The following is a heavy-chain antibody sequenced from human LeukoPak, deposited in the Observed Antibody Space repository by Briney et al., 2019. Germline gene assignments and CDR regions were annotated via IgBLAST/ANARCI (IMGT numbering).Heavy chain of an antibody. CDR2: INPNSGGT. D-gene: IGHD3-22*01. V-gene: IGHV1-2*06. Sequence: ASVKVSCKASGYTFTGYYMHWVRQAPGQGLEWMGRINPNSGGTNYAQKFQGRVTMTRDTSISTAYMELSSLRSEDTAVYYCARDNDSSGYYYFDYWGQGTLVTVSS. CDR1: GYTFTGYY. J-gene: IGHJ4*02. CDR3: ARDNDSSGYYYFDY.